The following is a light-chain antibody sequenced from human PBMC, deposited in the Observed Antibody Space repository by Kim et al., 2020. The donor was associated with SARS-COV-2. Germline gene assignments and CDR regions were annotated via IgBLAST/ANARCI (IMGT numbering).Light chain of an antibody. CDR1: QGISSY. CDR3: HQYYSYPQT. J-gene: IGKJ1*01. V-gene: IGKV1-8*01. CDR2: AAS. Sequence: AIRMTQSPSSFSASTGDRVTITCRASQGISSYLAWYQQKPGKAPKLLIYAASTLQSGVPSRFSGSGSGTEFTLTISCLQTEDFATYYCHQYYSYPQTFGQGTKVDIK.